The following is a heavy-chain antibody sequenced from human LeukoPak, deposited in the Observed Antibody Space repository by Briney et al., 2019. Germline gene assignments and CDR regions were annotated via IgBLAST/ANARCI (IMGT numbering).Heavy chain of an antibody. Sequence: GSLRLSCAASGFTFSSYWMHWVRQAPGKGLVWVSRINSDGISTTYADSVKGRFTISRDNAKNTLYLQMNSLRAEDTAVYYCVTSGSYYYNWYFDLWGRGTLVTVSS. CDR3: VTSGSYYYNWYFDL. V-gene: IGHV3-74*01. CDR1: GFTFSSYW. CDR2: INSDGIST. D-gene: IGHD1-26*01. J-gene: IGHJ2*01.